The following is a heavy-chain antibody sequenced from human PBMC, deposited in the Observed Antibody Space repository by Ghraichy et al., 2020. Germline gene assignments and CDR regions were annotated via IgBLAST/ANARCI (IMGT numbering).Heavy chain of an antibody. D-gene: IGHD1-26*01. CDR2: IYTSGST. CDR1: GGSISSYY. CDR3: AGGGDVVGATRGFDY. V-gene: IGHV4-4*07. J-gene: IGHJ4*02. Sequence: SETLSLTCTVSGGSISSYYWSWIRQPAGKGLEWIGRIYTSGSTNYNPSLKSRVTMSVDTSKNQFSLKLSSVTAADTAVYYCAGGGDVVGATRGFDYWGQGTLVTVSS.